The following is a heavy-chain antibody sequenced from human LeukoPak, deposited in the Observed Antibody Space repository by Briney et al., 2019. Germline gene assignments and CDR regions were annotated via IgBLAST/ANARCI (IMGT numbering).Heavy chain of an antibody. Sequence: PGGSLRLSCAASGLTFSNYCMSWVRQAPGKGLERVVNIKQDGSEKYYVDSGKGRFTISRDNAKNSLYLQMNSLRAEDTAVYYCARERIGYCSRTSCYLERYYYYMDVWGKGTTVTVSS. V-gene: IGHV3-7*01. CDR3: ARERIGYCSRTSCYLERYYYYMDV. CDR2: IKQDGSEK. D-gene: IGHD2-2*01. J-gene: IGHJ6*03. CDR1: GLTFSNYC.